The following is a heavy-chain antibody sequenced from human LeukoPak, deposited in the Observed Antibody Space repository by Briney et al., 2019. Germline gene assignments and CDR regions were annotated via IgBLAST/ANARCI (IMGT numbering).Heavy chain of an antibody. D-gene: IGHD3-3*01. J-gene: IGHJ4*02. V-gene: IGHV4-39*07. CDR3: ARECGDFWSGYCYY. Sequence: SETLSLTCTVSGGSISSSSYYWGWIRQPPGKGLEWIGSIYYSGSTYYNPSLKSRVTISVDTSKNQFSLKLSSVTAADTAVYYCARECGDFWSGYCYYWGQGTLVTVSS. CDR1: GGSISSSSYY. CDR2: IYYSGST.